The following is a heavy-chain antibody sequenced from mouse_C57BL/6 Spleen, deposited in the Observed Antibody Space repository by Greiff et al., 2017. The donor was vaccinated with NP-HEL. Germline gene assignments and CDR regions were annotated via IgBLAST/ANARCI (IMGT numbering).Heavy chain of an antibody. CDR2: IYPGDGDT. Sequence: QVQLKQSGPELVKPGASVKISCKASGYAFSSSWMNWVKQRPGKGLEWIGRIYPGDGDTNYNGKFKGKATLTADKSSSTAYMQLSSLTSEDSAVYFCARSRGNYAAWFAYWGQGTLVTVSA. CDR3: ARSRGNYAAWFAY. D-gene: IGHD2-1*01. J-gene: IGHJ3*01. CDR1: GYAFSSSW. V-gene: IGHV1-82*01.